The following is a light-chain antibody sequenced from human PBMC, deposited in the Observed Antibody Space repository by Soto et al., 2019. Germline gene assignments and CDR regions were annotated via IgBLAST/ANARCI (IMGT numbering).Light chain of an antibody. Sequence: EIELTKSPAALSVSPGERVTLYCRASQCFXSNFAWYQTKPGQSPRILIXRQSARATGVPERFIGSGSGKEFTLTLSSLQSEDFPVYYCHQYNNWPTSTFGQGTKVDIK. V-gene: IGKV3-15*01. CDR2: RQS. J-gene: IGKJ1*01. CDR1: QCFXSN. CDR3: HQYNNWPTST.